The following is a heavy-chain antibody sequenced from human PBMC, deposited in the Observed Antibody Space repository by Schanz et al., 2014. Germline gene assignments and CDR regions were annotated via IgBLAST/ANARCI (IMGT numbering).Heavy chain of an antibody. CDR2: ISGSGGST. Sequence: QVQLVDSGGGLVKPGGSLRLSCTASGFPFSDYFMAWIRQPPGRGLEWVSAISGSGGSTYYADSVKGRFTMSRDNAKNSVVLQMNSLRAEDTAVYYCAKSLESCPGGRCSRGYFDYWGQGALVTVSS. J-gene: IGHJ4*02. V-gene: IGHV3-11*04. D-gene: IGHD2-8*02. CDR1: GFPFSDYF. CDR3: AKSLESCPGGRCSRGYFDY.